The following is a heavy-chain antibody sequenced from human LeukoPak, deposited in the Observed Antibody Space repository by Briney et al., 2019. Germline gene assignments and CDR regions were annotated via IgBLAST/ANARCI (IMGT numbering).Heavy chain of an antibody. V-gene: IGHV3-15*01. CDR1: GFTFSNAW. CDR3: AKDLQYDYVWGSYRHALDY. J-gene: IGHJ4*02. Sequence: GGSLRLSCAASGFTFSNAWMSWVRQAPGKGLEWVGRIKSKTDGGTTDYAPPVKGRFTISRDNSKNTLYLQMNSLRAEDTAVYYCAKDLQYDYVWGSYRHALDYWGQGTLVTVSS. D-gene: IGHD3-16*02. CDR2: IKSKTDGGTT.